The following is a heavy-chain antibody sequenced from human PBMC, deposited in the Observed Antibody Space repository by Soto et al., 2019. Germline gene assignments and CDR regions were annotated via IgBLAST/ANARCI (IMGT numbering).Heavy chain of an antibody. J-gene: IGHJ4*02. Sequence: EVRLVESGGGLVQPGGSLRLSCAASGFTFSNHAMHWVRQAPGKGLEYVSAINSNGGRTYYANSVKGRFTISRDNSKGTLYLQMGSLRAEDMAIYYCAEEGGPAGRWLGELDYWGQGALVTVSS. V-gene: IGHV3-64*01. D-gene: IGHD3-10*01. CDR3: AEEGGPAGRWLGELDY. CDR2: INSNGGRT. CDR1: GFTFSNHA.